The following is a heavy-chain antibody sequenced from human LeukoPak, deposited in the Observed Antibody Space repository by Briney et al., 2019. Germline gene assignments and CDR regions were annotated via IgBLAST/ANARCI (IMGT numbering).Heavy chain of an antibody. V-gene: IGHV3-7*01. CDR3: ARDLAYAFDI. J-gene: IGHJ3*02. CDR1: GFTYSNYW. Sequence: GGSLRLSCAASGFTYSNYWMRWVRQAPGKGLEWVANIKEDGREKYYVGSVKGRFTISRDNAKKSLFLQMNSLRAEDTGVYYCARDLAYAFDIWGQGKMVTVSS. CDR2: IKEDGREK.